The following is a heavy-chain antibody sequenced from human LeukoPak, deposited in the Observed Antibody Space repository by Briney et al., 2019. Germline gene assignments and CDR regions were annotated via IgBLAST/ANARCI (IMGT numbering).Heavy chain of an antibody. J-gene: IGHJ4*02. V-gene: IGHV3-7*01. CDR2: IKQDGSEK. CDR1: GFTFSSYW. Sequence: PGGSLRLSCAASGFTFSSYWMSWVRQAPGKGLEWVANIKQDGSEKYYVDSVKGRFTISRDNAKNSLYLQMNSLRAEDTAVYYCARADGYSGSHFAYWGQGTLVTVSS. CDR3: ARADGYSGSHFAY. D-gene: IGHD1-26*01.